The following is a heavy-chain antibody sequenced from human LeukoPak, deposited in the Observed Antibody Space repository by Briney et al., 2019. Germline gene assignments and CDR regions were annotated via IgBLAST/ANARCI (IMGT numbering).Heavy chain of an antibody. J-gene: IGHJ4*02. CDR2: ISGTGGKT. CDR3: AKGPIYFDY. CDR1: GFTFSNYA. V-gene: IGHV3-23*01. Sequence: GGSLRLSCAASGFTFSNYALSWVRQAPGKGLEWVSDISGTGGKTYYADSVKGRFTISRDNSKNTLYLQMNSLRAEDTAVYYCAKGPIYFDYWGQGTLVTVSS.